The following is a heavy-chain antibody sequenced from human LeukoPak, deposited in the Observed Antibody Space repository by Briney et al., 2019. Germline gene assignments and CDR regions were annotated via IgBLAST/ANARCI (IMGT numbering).Heavy chain of an antibody. V-gene: IGHV3-23*01. CDR2: ISGSGGST. Sequence: GGSLRLSCAASGFTFSSYGMHWVRQAPGKGLEWVSAISGSGGSTYYADSVKGRFTISRDNSKNTLYLQMNSLRAEDTAVYYCAKDRVTAMVTLLDYWGQGTLVTVSS. CDR1: GFTFSSYG. D-gene: IGHD5-18*01. J-gene: IGHJ4*02. CDR3: AKDRVTAMVTLLDY.